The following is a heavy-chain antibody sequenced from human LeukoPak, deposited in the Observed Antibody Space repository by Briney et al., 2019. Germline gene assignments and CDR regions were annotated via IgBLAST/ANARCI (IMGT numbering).Heavy chain of an antibody. Sequence: GESLKISFKGSGYRFTSYWIGWVRPMPGKGLEWMGIIYPGDSDTRYSPSFQGQVTISADKSISTAYLRWSSLKASDTAMYYCARPRGEGNNWFDPWGQGTLVTVSS. D-gene: IGHD4-17*01. CDR3: ARPRGEGNNWFDP. V-gene: IGHV5-51*01. CDR2: IYPGDSDT. J-gene: IGHJ5*02. CDR1: GYRFTSYW.